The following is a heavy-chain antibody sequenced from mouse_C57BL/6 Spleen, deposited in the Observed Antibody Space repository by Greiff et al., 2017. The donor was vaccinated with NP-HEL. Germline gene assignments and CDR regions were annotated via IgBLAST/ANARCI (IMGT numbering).Heavy chain of an antibody. Sequence: VQLKESGPGLVKPSQSLSLTCSVTGYSITSGYYWNWIRQFPGNKLEWMGYISYDGSNNYNPSLKNRISITRDTSKNQFFLKLNSVTTEDTATYYCARYDYGYFDYWGQGTTLTVSS. D-gene: IGHD2-4*01. CDR3: ARYDYGYFDY. CDR1: GYSITSGYY. CDR2: ISYDGSN. J-gene: IGHJ2*01. V-gene: IGHV3-6*01.